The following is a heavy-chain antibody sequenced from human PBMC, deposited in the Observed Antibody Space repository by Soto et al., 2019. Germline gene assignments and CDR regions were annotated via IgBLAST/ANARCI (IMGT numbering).Heavy chain of an antibody. J-gene: IGHJ4*02. Sequence: SETLSLTRNVSGGSILSSNWWSCVRHPPVKGLEWIGEIYHSGSTNYNPSLKSRVTISVDKSKNQFSLKLSSVTAADTAVYYCARVVQKQLGGALDYFDYWGQGTLVTVSS. CDR2: IYHSGST. CDR1: GGSILSSNW. V-gene: IGHV4-4*02. CDR3: ARVVQKQLGGALDYFDY. D-gene: IGHD6-6*01.